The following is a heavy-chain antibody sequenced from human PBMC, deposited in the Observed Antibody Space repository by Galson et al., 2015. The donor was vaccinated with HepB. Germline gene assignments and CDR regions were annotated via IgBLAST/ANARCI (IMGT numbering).Heavy chain of an antibody. CDR1: GGTFSSYS. Sequence: SVKVSCKASGGTFSSYSISWVRQAPGQGLEWMGRIIPTFGITNYAQKFQGEVTISADKSTSTAYMELSSLTSEDTAVYYCATDIVTNAGSYRLPHWGQGTLVTVPS. D-gene: IGHD1-26*01. J-gene: IGHJ4*02. CDR2: IIPTFGIT. V-gene: IGHV1-69*04. CDR3: ATDIVTNAGSYRLPH.